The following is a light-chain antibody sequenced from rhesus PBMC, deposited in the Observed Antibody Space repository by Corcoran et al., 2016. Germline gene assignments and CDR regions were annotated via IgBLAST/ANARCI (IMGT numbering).Light chain of an antibody. CDR2: KAS. J-gene: IGKJ2*01. CDR1: ENVNNY. Sequence: DIQMTQSPSSLSASVGDRVTITCRASENVNNYLNWYQQKQGKAPKLLIYKASTLQSGVPSRFSGSGSGTDYPFTISSLQPEDVATYYCQHGYGTPYSFGQGTKVEIK. CDR3: QHGYGTPYS. V-gene: IGKV1-74*01.